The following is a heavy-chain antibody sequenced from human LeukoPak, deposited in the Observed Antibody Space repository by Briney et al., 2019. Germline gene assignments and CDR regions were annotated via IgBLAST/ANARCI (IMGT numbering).Heavy chain of an antibody. V-gene: IGHV3-23*01. D-gene: IGHD6-19*01. Sequence: PGGSLRLSCAASGFTFSSYAMSWVRQAPGKGLEWVSAISGRGGSTYYADSVKGRFTISRDNSKNTLYLQMNSLRAEDTAVYYCAKDGRDRLRWYISGNWGQGTLVTVSS. CDR3: AKDGRDRLRWYISGN. CDR1: GFTFSSYA. CDR2: ISGRGGST. J-gene: IGHJ4*02.